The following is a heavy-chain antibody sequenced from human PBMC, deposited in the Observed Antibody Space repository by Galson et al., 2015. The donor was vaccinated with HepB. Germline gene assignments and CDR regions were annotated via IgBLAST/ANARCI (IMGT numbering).Heavy chain of an antibody. CDR1: GFTFSSYA. J-gene: IGHJ4*02. D-gene: IGHD3-22*01. V-gene: IGHV3-30*04. Sequence: SLRLSCAASGFTFSSYAMHWVRQAPGKGLEWVAVISYDGSNKYYADSVKGRFTISRDNAKNSLYLQTNSLRAEDTAVYYCARTMIVAPLIDYWGRGTLVTVSS. CDR3: ARTMIVAPLIDY. CDR2: ISYDGSNK.